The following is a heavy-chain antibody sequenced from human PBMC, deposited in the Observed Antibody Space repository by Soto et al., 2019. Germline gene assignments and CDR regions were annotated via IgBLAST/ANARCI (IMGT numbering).Heavy chain of an antibody. J-gene: IGHJ5*02. V-gene: IGHV1-18*01. D-gene: IGHD1-7*01. Sequence: ASVKVSCKASGYTFTSYGISWVRQAPGQGLEWMGWISAYNGNTNYAQKLQGRVTMTTDTSTSTAYMELRSLRSDDTAVYYSARDLLGLELHAVPNWFDPWGQGTLVTVSS. CDR1: GYTFTSYG. CDR3: ARDLLGLELHAVPNWFDP. CDR2: ISAYNGNT.